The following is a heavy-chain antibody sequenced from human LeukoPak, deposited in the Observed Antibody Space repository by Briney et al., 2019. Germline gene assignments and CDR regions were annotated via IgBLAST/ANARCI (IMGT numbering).Heavy chain of an antibody. CDR3: AARIAVGGTLDS. Sequence: GGSLRLSCAASGFTVSSNYMSWVRQAPGKGLEWVSTTDGSGRATYYADSVKGRFTISRDNSKNTLYLQMNSLRAEDTAVYYCAARIAVGGTLDSWGQGTLVTVSS. J-gene: IGHJ4*02. V-gene: IGHV3-23*01. D-gene: IGHD6-19*01. CDR1: GFTVSSNY. CDR2: TDGSGRAT.